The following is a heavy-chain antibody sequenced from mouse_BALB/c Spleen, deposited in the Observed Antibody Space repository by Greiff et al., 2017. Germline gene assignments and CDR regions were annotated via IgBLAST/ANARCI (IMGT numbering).Heavy chain of an antibody. D-gene: IGHD2-4*01. CDR2: ISYSGST. V-gene: IGHV3-2*02. CDR1: GYSITSDYA. J-gene: IGHJ3*01. Sequence: EVQGVESGPGLVKPSQSLSLTCTVTGYSITSDYAWNWIRQFPGNTLEWMGYISYSGSTSYNPSLKSRISITRDTSKNQFFLQLNSVTTEDTATYYCARSGYDYDGAWFAYWGQGTLVTVSA. CDR3: ARSGYDYDGAWFAY.